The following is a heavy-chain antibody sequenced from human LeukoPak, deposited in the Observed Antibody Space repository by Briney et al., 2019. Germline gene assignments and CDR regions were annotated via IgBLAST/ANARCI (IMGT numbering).Heavy chain of an antibody. Sequence: GGSLRLSCAASGFTFSSYWMSWVRQAPGKGLEWVANIKQDGSEKYYVDSVKGRFTISRDNAKNSLYLQMNSLRAEDTAVYYCARSIGTSWYYYCYGMEVWGQGTTVTVSS. CDR3: ARSIGTSWYYYCYGMEV. J-gene: IGHJ6*02. CDR1: GFTFSSYW. CDR2: IKQDGSEK. V-gene: IGHV3-7*03. D-gene: IGHD2-2*01.